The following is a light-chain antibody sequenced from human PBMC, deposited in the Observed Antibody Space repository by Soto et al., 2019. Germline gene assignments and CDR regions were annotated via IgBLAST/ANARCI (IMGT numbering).Light chain of an antibody. Sequence: TQVSQSPSTLSAFEGDRVTITCRASQRTSGWVAWYQQKTGKAPKLLIYKASSLESGVPSRFSGSGSETEFTLTISSLQPDDSATYYCQQYDNYPLTFGGGTKV. CDR1: QRTSGW. J-gene: IGKJ4*01. V-gene: IGKV1-5*03. CDR3: QQYDNYPLT. CDR2: KAS.